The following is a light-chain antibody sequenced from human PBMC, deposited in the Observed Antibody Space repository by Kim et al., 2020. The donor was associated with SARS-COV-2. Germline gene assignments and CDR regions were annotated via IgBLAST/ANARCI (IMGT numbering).Light chain of an antibody. V-gene: IGKV3-20*01. CDR1: QSVSGSY. Sequence: EIVLTQSPGTLSLSPGERATLSCRASQSVSGSYLAWYQHKPGQAPRLLIYDASNRATGVADKFSGSGSGTDFTLTISRLEPEDLAVYFCQQYGSSPRIFGQGTKLEI. CDR2: DAS. J-gene: IGKJ2*01. CDR3: QQYGSSPRI.